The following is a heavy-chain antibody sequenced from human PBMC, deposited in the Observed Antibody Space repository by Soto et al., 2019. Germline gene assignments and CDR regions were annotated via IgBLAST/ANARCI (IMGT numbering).Heavy chain of an antibody. J-gene: IGHJ5*02. V-gene: IGHV4-59*01. D-gene: IGHD3-22*01. CDR1: GGSISSYY. Sequence: SETLSLTCTVSGGSISSYYWSWIRQPPGKGLEWIGYIYYSGSTNYNPSLKSRVTISVDTSKNQFSLKLSSVTAADTAVYYCARDLYYYDSSGYSPMYNWFDPWGQGTLVTVSS. CDR3: ARDLYYYDSSGYSPMYNWFDP. CDR2: IYYSGST.